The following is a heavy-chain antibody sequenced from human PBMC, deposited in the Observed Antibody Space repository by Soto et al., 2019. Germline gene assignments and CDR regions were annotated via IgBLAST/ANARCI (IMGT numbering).Heavy chain of an antibody. D-gene: IGHD6-13*01. CDR1: GGSISSGGYY. Sequence: SETLSLTCTVSGGSISSGGYYWSWIRQHPGKGLEWIGYIYYSGSTYYNPSLKSRVTISVDTSKNQFSLKLSSVTAADTVVYYCARVNEVAAGTDYFDYWGQGTLVTVSS. CDR2: IYYSGST. CDR3: ARVNEVAAGTDYFDY. V-gene: IGHV4-31*03. J-gene: IGHJ4*02.